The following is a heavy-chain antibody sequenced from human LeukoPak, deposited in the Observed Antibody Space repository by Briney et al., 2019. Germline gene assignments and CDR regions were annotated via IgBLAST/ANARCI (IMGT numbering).Heavy chain of an antibody. Sequence: SETLSLTCTVSGGSISSSSYYWGWIRQPPGKGLEWIGSIYYSGSTYYNPSLKSRVTISVDTSKNQFSLKLSSVTAADTAVYYCARGRTRLLWFGELYGNQRYFDLWGRGTLVTVSS. CDR2: IYYSGST. D-gene: IGHD3-10*01. CDR3: ARGRTRLLWFGELYGNQRYFDL. V-gene: IGHV4-39*01. J-gene: IGHJ2*01. CDR1: GGSISSSSYY.